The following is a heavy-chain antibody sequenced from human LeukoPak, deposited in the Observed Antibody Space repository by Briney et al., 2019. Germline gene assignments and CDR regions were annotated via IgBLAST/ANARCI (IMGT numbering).Heavy chain of an antibody. CDR1: GFTFSSSG. J-gene: IGHJ6*03. V-gene: IGHV3-30*02. Sequence: PGGSLRHSCAPSGFTFSSSGMHWVRQAPGKGLQWVAFIRYDGSNKYCADSVKGRFTISRDNSKNTLYLQMNSLRADDTAMYYCAKLYCGGDCYSLYYYYYMDVWGKGTRVTVSS. CDR3: AKLYCGGDCYSLYYYYYMDV. CDR2: IRYDGSNK. D-gene: IGHD2-21*02.